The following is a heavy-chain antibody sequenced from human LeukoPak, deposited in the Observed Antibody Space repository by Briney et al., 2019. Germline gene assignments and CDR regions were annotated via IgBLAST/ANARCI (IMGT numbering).Heavy chain of an antibody. CDR1: GYSITSGYF. Sequence: SETLSLTCTVSGYSITSGYFWGWIRQPPGKGLEWIGSIYHSGSTYYNPSLKSRVFISVDTSKNHLSLKLSSVTAADTAVYYCGRPEWQDAFDIWGQGTVVTVSS. V-gene: IGHV4-38-2*02. D-gene: IGHD3-3*01. CDR2: IYHSGST. CDR3: GRPEWQDAFDI. J-gene: IGHJ3*02.